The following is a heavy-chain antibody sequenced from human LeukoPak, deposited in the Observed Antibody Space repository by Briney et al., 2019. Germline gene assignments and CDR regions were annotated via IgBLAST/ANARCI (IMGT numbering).Heavy chain of an antibody. CDR1: GYTFTDYY. CDR3: ARGPMPSSPILVFIADY. V-gene: IGHV1-2*02. J-gene: IGHJ4*02. Sequence: ATVKVSCKASGYTFTDYYMHWVRQAPEQGLEWMGWINPNGGGTQYAQKFQGRVTMTRDTSISTAYMELSRLSSDDTAVYYCARGPMPSSPILVFIADYWGQGTLVTSSS. CDR2: INPNGGGT. D-gene: IGHD3-22*01.